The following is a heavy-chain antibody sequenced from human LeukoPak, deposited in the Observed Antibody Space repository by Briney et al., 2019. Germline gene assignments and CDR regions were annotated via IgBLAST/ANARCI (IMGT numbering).Heavy chain of an antibody. CDR1: GYTFTSYY. J-gene: IGHJ4*02. D-gene: IGHD1-26*01. Sequence: ASVKVSCTASGYTFTSYYMHWVRQAPGQGLEWMGIIKPSGGSTSYAQKFQGRVTMTRDMSTSTVYMELSSLRSEDTAVYYCARGVGKYYFDYWGQGTLVTVSS. V-gene: IGHV1-46*01. CDR2: IKPSGGST. CDR3: ARGVGKYYFDY.